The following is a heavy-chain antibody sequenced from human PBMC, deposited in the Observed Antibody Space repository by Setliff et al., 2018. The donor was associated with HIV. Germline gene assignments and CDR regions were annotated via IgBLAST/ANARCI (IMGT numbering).Heavy chain of an antibody. CDR2: LSSKGQA. Sequence: GSLRLSCAASGFTFSNYAMSWVRQAPGKGLEWIGALSSKGQAYYNPSLKSRVAISIDSSKNLFSLRLTSVTAADTAVYYCVRVQNSGCGDLWGQGTLVTVSS. CDR1: GFTFSNYA. V-gene: IGHV4-34*01. CDR3: VRVQNSGCGDL. J-gene: IGHJ5*02. D-gene: IGHD6-25*01.